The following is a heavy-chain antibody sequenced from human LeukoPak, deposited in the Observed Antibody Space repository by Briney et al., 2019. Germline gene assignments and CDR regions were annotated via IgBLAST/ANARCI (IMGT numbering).Heavy chain of an antibody. V-gene: IGHV3-43D*03. CDR3: AKDPRAHSYGWSWRYFDY. J-gene: IGHJ4*02. CDR2: ISWDGGST. D-gene: IGHD5-18*01. Sequence: GGSLRLSCAASGFTFDDYAMHWVRQAPGKGLEGVSLISWDGGSTYYADSVKGRFTISRDNSKNSLYMQMNSLRAEDTAVYYCAKDPRAHSYGWSWRYFDYWGQGTLVTVSS. CDR1: GFTFDDYA.